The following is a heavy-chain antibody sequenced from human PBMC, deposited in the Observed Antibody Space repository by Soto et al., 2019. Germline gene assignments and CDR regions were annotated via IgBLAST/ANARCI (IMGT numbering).Heavy chain of an antibody. CDR2: IDWDDDK. CDR1: GFSLSTSGMC. Sequence: SGPTLVNPTQTLTLTCTFSGFSLSTSGMCVSWIRQPPGKALEWLALIDWDDDKYYSTSLKTRLTISKDTSKNQVVLTMTNMDPVDTATYYCARIRCSPSSSSGRHFDYWGQGTLVTVSS. V-gene: IGHV2-70*01. J-gene: IGHJ4*02. D-gene: IGHD6-6*01. CDR3: ARIRCSPSSSSGRHFDY.